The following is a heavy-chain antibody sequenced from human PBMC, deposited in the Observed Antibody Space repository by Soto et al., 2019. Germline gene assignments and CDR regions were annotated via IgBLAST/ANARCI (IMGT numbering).Heavy chain of an antibody. V-gene: IGHV4-30-4*01. Sequence: QVHLQESGPGLLKPSQTLSLTCAVSGDSIGSGDYYWTWIRQSPGKGLEYIGYIYKSGRTYYNSSDKSRLVISLDTCKNQVLMRLMSLTAADMAMYFYAVSLSASSGYFDPWGQGTLVTVSS. CDR2: IYKSGRT. CDR1: GDSIGSGDYY. CDR3: AVSLSASSGYFDP. J-gene: IGHJ5*02. D-gene: IGHD6-25*01.